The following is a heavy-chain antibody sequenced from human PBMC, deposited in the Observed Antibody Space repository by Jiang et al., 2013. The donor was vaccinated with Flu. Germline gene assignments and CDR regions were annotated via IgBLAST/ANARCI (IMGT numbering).Heavy chain of an antibody. D-gene: IGHD6-19*01. J-gene: IGHJ6*02. Sequence: LLKPSETLSLTCAVYGGSFSGYYWSWIRQPPGKGLEWIGEINHSGSTNYNPSLKSRVTISVDTSKNQFSLKLSSVTAADTAVYYCARKEQWLVRLRYYYYGMDVWGQGTTVTVSS. CDR1: GGSFSGYY. CDR3: ARKEQWLVRLRYYYYGMDV. V-gene: IGHV4-34*01. CDR2: INHSGST.